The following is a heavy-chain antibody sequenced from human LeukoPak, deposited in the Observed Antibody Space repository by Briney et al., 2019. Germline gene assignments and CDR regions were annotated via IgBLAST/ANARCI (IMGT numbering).Heavy chain of an antibody. J-gene: IGHJ6*03. D-gene: IGHD3-3*01. CDR1: GFTFSSYS. CDR3: VKDADYDFWTYYYMDV. Sequence: GGSLRLSCAASGFTFSSYSMHWVRQAPGKGVEGVAVISYDGANIKYVDSVKGRFTIYRDDSKNALYLQMNSLRAEDTAVYYCVKDADYDFWTYYYMDVWGKGTTVTVSS. CDR2: ISYDGANI. V-gene: IGHV3-30*01.